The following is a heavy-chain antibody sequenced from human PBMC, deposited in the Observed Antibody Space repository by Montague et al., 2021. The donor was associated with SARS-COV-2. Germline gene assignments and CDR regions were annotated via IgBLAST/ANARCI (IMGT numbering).Heavy chain of an antibody. CDR2: IDWDDDK. CDR3: ARILVAAAGSPFDP. J-gene: IGHJ5*02. Sequence: PALVKPTQTLTLTCTFSGFSLSTSGMCVSWIRQPPEKALKWLARIDWDDDKYYSTSLKTRLTISKDTSKNQVVLTMTNMDPVDTATYYCARILVAAAGSPFDPWGQGTLVTVSS. CDR1: GFSLSTSGMC. D-gene: IGHD6-13*01. V-gene: IGHV2-70*11.